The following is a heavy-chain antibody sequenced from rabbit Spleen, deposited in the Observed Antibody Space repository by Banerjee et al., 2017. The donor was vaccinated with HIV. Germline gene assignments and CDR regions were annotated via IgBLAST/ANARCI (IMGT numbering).Heavy chain of an antibody. J-gene: IGHJ4*01. CDR2: IVNGNGNT. Sequence: QEQLVESGGGLVQPGGSLKLSCKASGFDFSSYGVSWVRQAPGKGPEWIACIVNGNGNTYYASWVNGGFTIARSTSLATVTLQVTSLTVADTATYFCAKNGGMLDYGLWGQGTLVTVS. CDR1: GFDFSSYG. V-gene: IGHV1S47*01. D-gene: IGHD2-1*01. CDR3: AKNGGMLDYGL.